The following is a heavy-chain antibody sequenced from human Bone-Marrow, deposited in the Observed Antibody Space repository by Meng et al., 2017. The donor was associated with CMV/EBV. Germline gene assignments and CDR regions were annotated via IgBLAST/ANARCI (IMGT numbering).Heavy chain of an antibody. CDR2: INPSGGST. V-gene: IGHV1-46*01. CDR3: AREGGFSVGGMDV. CDR1: GYTFTGYY. Sequence: ASVKVSCKASGYTFTGYYMHWVRQAPGQGLEWMGIINPSGGSTSYAQKFQGRVTMTRDTSTSTVYMEPSSLRSEDTAVYYCAREGGFSVGGMDVWGQGTTVTVSS. D-gene: IGHD3-16*01. J-gene: IGHJ6*02.